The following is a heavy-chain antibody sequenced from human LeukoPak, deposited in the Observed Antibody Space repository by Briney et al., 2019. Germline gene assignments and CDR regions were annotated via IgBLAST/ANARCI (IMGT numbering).Heavy chain of an antibody. CDR1: GFTFSNAW. Sequence: GGSLRLSCAASGFTFSNAWMSWVRQAPGKGLEWVGRIKSKTDGGTADYTAPEKGRFTISRDDSKNRLYLQMNSLKSEDTAVYYCTTDLSINYWGQGTLVTVSS. CDR3: TTDLSINY. CDR2: IKSKTDGGTA. J-gene: IGHJ4*02. V-gene: IGHV3-15*01.